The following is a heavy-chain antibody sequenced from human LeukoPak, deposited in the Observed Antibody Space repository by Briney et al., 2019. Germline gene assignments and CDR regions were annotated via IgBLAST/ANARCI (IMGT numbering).Heavy chain of an antibody. V-gene: IGHV4-34*01. Sequence: SETLSLTCAVYGGSFSGYYWSWIRQPPGKGLEWIGEINHSGSTNYNPSLKSRVTISVDTSKNQFSLKLSSVTAADTAVYYCARAVESLYYDFWSGSKGHDAFDIWGQGTMVTVSS. J-gene: IGHJ3*02. CDR2: INHSGST. CDR1: GGSFSGYY. CDR3: ARAVESLYYDFWSGSKGHDAFDI. D-gene: IGHD3-3*01.